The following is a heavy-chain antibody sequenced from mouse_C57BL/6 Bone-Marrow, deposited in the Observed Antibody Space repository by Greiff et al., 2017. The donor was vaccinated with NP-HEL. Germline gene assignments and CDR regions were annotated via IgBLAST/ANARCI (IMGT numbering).Heavy chain of an antibody. D-gene: IGHD1-1*01. V-gene: IGHV5-17*01. CDR1: GFTFSDYG. CDR3: ARGKTTVRGGYFDY. CDR2: ISSGSSTI. Sequence: EVKLVESGGGLVKPGGSLKLSCAASGFTFSDYGMHWVRQAPEKGLEWVAYISSGSSTIYYADTVKGRFTISRDNAKNTLFLQMTSLRSEDTAMYYCARGKTTVRGGYFDYWGQGTTLTVSS. J-gene: IGHJ2*01.